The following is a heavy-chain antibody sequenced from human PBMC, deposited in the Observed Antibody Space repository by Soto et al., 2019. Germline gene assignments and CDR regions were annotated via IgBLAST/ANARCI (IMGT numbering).Heavy chain of an antibody. V-gene: IGHV3-9*01. CDR1: GFIFDDFA. Sequence: DAQLVESGGGLVQPGRSLRLSCAGSGFIFDDFAIHLVRQAPGKGLELVSGISWNSDSIGYADSVKGRFTISRDNAQNALYLQMHSLRVEDTALYYCTKVGGLYDFWSGPLHFDLWGQGTLVTVSS. CDR2: ISWNSDSI. J-gene: IGHJ4*02. D-gene: IGHD3-3*01. CDR3: TKVGGLYDFWSGPLHFDL.